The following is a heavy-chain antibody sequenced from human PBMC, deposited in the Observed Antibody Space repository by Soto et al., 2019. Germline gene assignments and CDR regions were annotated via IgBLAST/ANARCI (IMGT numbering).Heavy chain of an antibody. CDR1: GYTFSNYA. J-gene: IGHJ3*01. D-gene: IGHD3-16*01. V-gene: IGHV3-23*01. CDR2: IFGSGAPT. Sequence: EVQLLESGGGLVQPGGSLRLSCAASGYTFSNYAISWVRQAPGKGLQWVSTIFGSGAPTHYADSVKGRFAISRDNSNNTLFLQMNSLKDEDTAVYYCTREASTWGFAFDLWGQGTRVAVSS. CDR3: TREASTWGFAFDL.